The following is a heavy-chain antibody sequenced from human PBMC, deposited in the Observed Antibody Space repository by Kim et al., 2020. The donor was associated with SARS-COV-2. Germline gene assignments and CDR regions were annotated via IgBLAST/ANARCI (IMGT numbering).Heavy chain of an antibody. CDR3: ARLQLRHITIVGVVEKGNWFDP. Sequence: SETLSLTCTVSGGSISSSSYYWGWIRQPPGKGLEWIGSIYYSGSTYYNPSLKSRVTISVDTSKHQFSLKLSSVTAAGTAVYYCARLQLRHITIVGVVEKGNWFDPGGQGTRVTVSS. CDR2: IYYSGST. D-gene: IGHD3-3*01. J-gene: IGHJ5*02. V-gene: IGHV4-39*01. CDR1: GGSISSSSYY.